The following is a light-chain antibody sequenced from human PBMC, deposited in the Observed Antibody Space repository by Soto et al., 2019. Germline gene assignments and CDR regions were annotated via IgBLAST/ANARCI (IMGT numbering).Light chain of an antibody. CDR1: QSLGTDY. Sequence: DIVLTQSPGTLSLSPGERATLSCRASQSLGTDYLAWYQQKPGQAPRLLIYDASRRATGIPVRFSGSGSGADFTLTISTLEPEDFAVYYCQQYDSSPRTFGQGTKVDIK. J-gene: IGKJ1*01. CDR3: QQYDSSPRT. CDR2: DAS. V-gene: IGKV3-20*01.